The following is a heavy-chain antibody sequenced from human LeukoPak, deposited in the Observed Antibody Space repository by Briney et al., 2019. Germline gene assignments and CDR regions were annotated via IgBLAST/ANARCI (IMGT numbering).Heavy chain of an antibody. Sequence: GGSLRLSCAASGFTFGSYWMSWVRQAPGKGLEWVANIKQDGSQKYYVDSVKGRFTISRDNANNLLYLQMNSLRAEDTAVYYCARESFAARWDWGQGTLVTVSS. D-gene: IGHD6-6*01. CDR2: IKQDGSQK. CDR1: GFTFGSYW. J-gene: IGHJ4*02. V-gene: IGHV3-7*01. CDR3: ARESFAARWD.